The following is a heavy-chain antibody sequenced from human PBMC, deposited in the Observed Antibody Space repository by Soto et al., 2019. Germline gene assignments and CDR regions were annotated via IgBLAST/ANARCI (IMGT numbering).Heavy chain of an antibody. Sequence: QLQMEESGPGLVKPSQTLSLTCTVSGASLSSGYYYWGWIRQPPGKGLEWIGSIHYSERSYFYPSPQSRATISLNTSQNQISLALSSVTAADTAVYYCARSRLPRNRNAFDIWGQGTMVTVSS. CDR3: ARSRLPRNRNAFDI. D-gene: IGHD5-12*01. CDR1: GASLSSGYYY. J-gene: IGHJ3*02. V-gene: IGHV4-39*01. CDR2: IHYSERS.